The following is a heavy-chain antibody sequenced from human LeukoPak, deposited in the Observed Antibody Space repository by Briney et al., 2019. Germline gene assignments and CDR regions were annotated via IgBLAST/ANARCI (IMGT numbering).Heavy chain of an antibody. J-gene: IGHJ4*02. CDR3: ARDRGDYYDSSGPLDY. D-gene: IGHD3-22*01. V-gene: IGHV3-30-3*01. Sequence: PGRSLRLSCAAPGFTFSSYAMHWVRQAPGKGLEWVAVISYDGSNKYYADSVKGRFTISRDNSKNTLYLQMNSLRAEDTAVYYCARDRGDYYDSSGPLDYWGQGTLVTVSS. CDR2: ISYDGSNK. CDR1: GFTFSSYA.